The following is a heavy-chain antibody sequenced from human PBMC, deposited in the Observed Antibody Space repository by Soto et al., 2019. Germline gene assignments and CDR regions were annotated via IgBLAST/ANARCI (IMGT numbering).Heavy chain of an antibody. CDR1: GGSISSGGYS. Sequence: SETLSLTCAVSGGSISSGGYSWSWIRQPPGKGLEWIGYIYHSGSTYYNPPLKSRVTIAVDRSKNQFSLKLSSVTAADTAVYYCARGSTVSYYYDYYVMDVWGQGTTVTVSS. CDR3: ARGSTVSYYYDYYVMDV. J-gene: IGHJ6*02. D-gene: IGHD4-17*01. CDR2: IYHSGST. V-gene: IGHV4-30-2*01.